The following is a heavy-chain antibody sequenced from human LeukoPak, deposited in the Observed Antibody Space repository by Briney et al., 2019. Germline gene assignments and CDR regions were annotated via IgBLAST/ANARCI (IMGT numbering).Heavy chain of an antibody. V-gene: IGHV1-2*02. CDR2: INPNSGGT. CDR3: AGSIRYFDWLFAFDI. Sequence: APSVKVSCKASGYTFTGYYLHWVRQAPGQGLGWMGWINPNSGGTNYAQKFQGSVTMTRDTSISTAYMELSRLRFDDTAVYYCAGSIRYFDWLFAFDIWGQGTMVTVSS. J-gene: IGHJ3*02. CDR1: GYTFTGYY. D-gene: IGHD3-9*01.